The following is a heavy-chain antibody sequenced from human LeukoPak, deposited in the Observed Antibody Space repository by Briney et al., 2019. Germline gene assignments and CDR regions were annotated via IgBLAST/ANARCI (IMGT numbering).Heavy chain of an antibody. Sequence: PSGTLSLTCAVSGGSISSSNWWSWVRQPPGKGLEWIGYIYYSGSTYYNPSLKSRVTISVGTSKNQFSLKLSSVTAADTAVYYCARAFSSTSYILPDNWFDPWGQGTLVTVSS. V-gene: IGHV4-4*02. CDR1: GGSISSSNW. CDR3: ARAFSSTSYILPDNWFDP. CDR2: IYYSGST. J-gene: IGHJ5*02. D-gene: IGHD2-2*01.